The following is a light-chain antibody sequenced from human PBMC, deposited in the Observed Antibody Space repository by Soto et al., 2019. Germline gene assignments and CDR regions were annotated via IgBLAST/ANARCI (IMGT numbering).Light chain of an antibody. CDR1: QSIRHF. V-gene: IGKV1-39*01. Sequence: DIQMTQSPSSLSASVGDRVTITCRASQSIRHFLNWYQQKPGKAPKLLIYGASSLQSAVPSRFSGCGSGTDFTLTISSLQPEDFASYYCHQTDNRLFTFGPGTKV. CDR2: GAS. J-gene: IGKJ3*01. CDR3: HQTDNRLFT.